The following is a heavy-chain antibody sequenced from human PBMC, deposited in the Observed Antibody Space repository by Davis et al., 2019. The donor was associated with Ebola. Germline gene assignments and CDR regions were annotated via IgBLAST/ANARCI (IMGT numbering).Heavy chain of an antibody. CDR3: SERGSSV. CDR2: IYYTGNA. J-gene: IGHJ4*02. V-gene: IGHV4-59*03. CDR1: GVSISRHY. Sequence: PSETLSLTCTVSGVSISRHYWSWIRQPPGKRLEWIGSIYYTGNAYYNSSLASRATISVDTSQNQFSLNLTPVTAADTAMYYCSERGSSVWGQGTLVTVSS. D-gene: IGHD3-10*01.